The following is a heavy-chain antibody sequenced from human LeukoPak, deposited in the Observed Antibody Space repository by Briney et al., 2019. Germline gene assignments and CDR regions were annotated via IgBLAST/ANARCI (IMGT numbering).Heavy chain of an antibody. CDR1: GFTFSSYW. J-gene: IGHJ4*02. Sequence: GGSLRLSCAASGFTFSSYWMHWVRQVPGKGLVWVSRINSDGSSTSYADSVKGRFTISRDNAKNTLYLQMNSLRAEDTAVYYCARESHYGDYDYWGQGTLVTVSS. CDR2: INSDGSST. V-gene: IGHV3-74*01. CDR3: ARESHYGDYDY. D-gene: IGHD4-17*01.